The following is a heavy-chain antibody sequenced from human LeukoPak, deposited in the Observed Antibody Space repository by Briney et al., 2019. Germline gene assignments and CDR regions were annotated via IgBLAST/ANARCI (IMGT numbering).Heavy chain of an antibody. D-gene: IGHD5-24*01. Sequence: SQTLSLTCAISGDSVSSNSAAWNWIRQSPSRGLEWLGRTYYRSKWYNDYAVYVKSRITVNPDTSKNQFSLQLNSVTPEDTAVYYCAGRLWRRDGYNLSAFDIWGQGTMVTVSS. CDR1: GDSVSSNSAA. V-gene: IGHV6-1*01. J-gene: IGHJ3*02. CDR2: TYYRSKWYN. CDR3: AGRLWRRDGYNLSAFDI.